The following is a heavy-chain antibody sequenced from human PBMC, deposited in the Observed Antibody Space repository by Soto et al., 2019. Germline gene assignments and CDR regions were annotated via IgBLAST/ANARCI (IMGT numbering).Heavy chain of an antibody. CDR2: IDWDDDK. Sequence: SGPTLVNPTQTLTLTCTFSGFSLSTSGMCVSWIRQPPGKALEWLARIDWDDDKYYSTSLKTRLTISKDTSKNQVVLTMTNMDPVDTATYYCARIRDSSGWYPLFDYWGQGTLVTVSS. J-gene: IGHJ4*02. D-gene: IGHD6-19*01. V-gene: IGHV2-70*11. CDR3: ARIRDSSGWYPLFDY. CDR1: GFSLSTSGMC.